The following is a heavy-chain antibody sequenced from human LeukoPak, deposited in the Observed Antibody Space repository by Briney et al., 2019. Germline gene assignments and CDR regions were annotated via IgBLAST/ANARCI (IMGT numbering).Heavy chain of an antibody. Sequence: ASVKVSCKASGGTFISYTISWVRQAPGQGLEWMGRIIPILGIANYAQKFQGRVTITADKSTSTAYMELSSLRSEDTAVYYCARDHNQHNAFDIWGQGTMVTVSP. CDR1: GGTFISYT. J-gene: IGHJ3*02. V-gene: IGHV1-69*04. CDR2: IIPILGIA. CDR3: ARDHNQHNAFDI. D-gene: IGHD2-2*01.